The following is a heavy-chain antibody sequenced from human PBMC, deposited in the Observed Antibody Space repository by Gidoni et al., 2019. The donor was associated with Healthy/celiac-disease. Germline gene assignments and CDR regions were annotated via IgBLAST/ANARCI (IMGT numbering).Heavy chain of an antibody. CDR2: MNPNSGNT. D-gene: IGHD6-25*01. J-gene: IGHJ6*03. Sequence: TFTSYDINWVRQATGQGLEWMGWMNPNSGNTGYAQKFQGRVTMTRNTSIGTAYLELSSLRSEDTAVYYCARGTRLSYYYYMDVGGKGTTVTVSS. CDR1: TFTSYD. CDR3: ARGTRLSYYYYMDV. V-gene: IGHV1-8*01.